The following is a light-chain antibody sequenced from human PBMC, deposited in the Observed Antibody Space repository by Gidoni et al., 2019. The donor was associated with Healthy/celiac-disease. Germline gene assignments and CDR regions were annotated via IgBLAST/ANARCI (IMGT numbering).Light chain of an antibody. J-gene: IGKJ1*01. Sequence: DIQLTQSPSTLSASVVDRVTITCRASQSISSWLAWYQQKPGKAPKLLIYDASSLESGVPSRFSGSGSGTEFTLTISSLQPDDFATYYCQQYNSWWTFXQXTKVEIK. V-gene: IGKV1-5*01. CDR1: QSISSW. CDR3: QQYNSWWT. CDR2: DAS.